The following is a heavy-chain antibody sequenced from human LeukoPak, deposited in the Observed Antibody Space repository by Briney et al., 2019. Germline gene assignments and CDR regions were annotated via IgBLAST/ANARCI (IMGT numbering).Heavy chain of an antibody. CDR3: TRAPGYCSSTSCQGDGYYFDY. Sequence: GGSLRLSCTASGFTFGDYAMSWVRQAPGKGLEWVGFIRSKAYGGTTEYAASVKGRFTISRDDSKSIAYLQMNSLKTEDTAVYYCTRAPGYCSSTSCQGDGYYFDYWGQGTLVTVPS. V-gene: IGHV3-49*04. J-gene: IGHJ4*02. CDR1: GFTFGDYA. CDR2: IRSKAYGGTT. D-gene: IGHD2-2*01.